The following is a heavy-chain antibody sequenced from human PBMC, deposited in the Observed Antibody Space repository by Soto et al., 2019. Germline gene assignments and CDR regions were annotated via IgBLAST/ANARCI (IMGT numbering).Heavy chain of an antibody. CDR1: GYTFTGYY. V-gene: IGHV1-2*04. D-gene: IGHD3-10*01. CDR2: INPNRGGT. CDR3: ARFGCLWFGGLWGTNYYYDGMDV. Sequence: GASVKVSCKASGYTFTGYYMHWVRQAPGQGLERMGWINPNRGGTNYAQKFQGWVTMTKDTSISTAYIELSRLRSDDTVVYYCARFGCLWFGGLWGTNYYYDGMDVWGQGTTVTVSS. J-gene: IGHJ6*02.